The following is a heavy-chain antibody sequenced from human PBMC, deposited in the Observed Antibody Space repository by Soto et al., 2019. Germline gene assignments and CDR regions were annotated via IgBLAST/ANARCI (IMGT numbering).Heavy chain of an antibody. Sequence: SLRLSCAASGFTFSTYSMNWVRQASGKGLEWVSSISSGSNYKYYADSVKGLFTISRDNAKNSLYLQMNSLTAEDTAVYYCAREPISDIWGQGTMVTVSS. J-gene: IGHJ3*02. CDR3: AREPISDI. V-gene: IGHV3-21*01. CDR2: ISSGSNYK. CDR1: GFTFSTYS.